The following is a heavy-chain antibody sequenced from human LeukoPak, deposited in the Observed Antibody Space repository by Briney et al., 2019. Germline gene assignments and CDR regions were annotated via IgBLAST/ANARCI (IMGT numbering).Heavy chain of an antibody. CDR3: ARDGDYYDSSGYYRGFDY. CDR1: GGTFSSHA. Sequence: SVKVSCKASGGTFSSHAISWVRQAPGQGLEWMGGIIPIFGTANYAQKFQGGVTITADESTSTAYMELSSLRSEDTAVYYCARDGDYYDSSGYYRGFDYWGQGTLVTVSS. V-gene: IGHV1-69*13. D-gene: IGHD3-22*01. J-gene: IGHJ4*02. CDR2: IIPIFGTA.